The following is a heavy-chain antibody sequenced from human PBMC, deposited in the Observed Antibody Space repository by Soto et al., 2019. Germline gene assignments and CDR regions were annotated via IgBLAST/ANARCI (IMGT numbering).Heavy chain of an antibody. D-gene: IGHD2-2*01. V-gene: IGHV3-48*02. CDR2: ISSSSRIT. CDR3: ARDQDIVVAPGAYGMDV. CDR1: GFIFRSYS. J-gene: IGHJ6*02. Sequence: GGSLRLSCAASGFIFRSYSLNWVRQVPGKGLEWLSYISSSSRITYYADSVKGRFTVSRDNDKNSLYLQMNSLRDEDTAVYYCARDQDIVVAPGAYGMDVWGQGTTVTVSS.